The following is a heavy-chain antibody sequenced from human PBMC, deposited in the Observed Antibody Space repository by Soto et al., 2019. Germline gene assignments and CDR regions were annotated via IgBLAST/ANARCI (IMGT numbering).Heavy chain of an antibody. J-gene: IGHJ5*02. CDR2: INHSGSP. D-gene: IGHD1-1*01. CDR3: ATANWSHHYFDP. CDR1: GGSFSGYY. Sequence: QVRLQQWGTGLLKSSETLSLTCAVYGGSFSGYYWSWLRQPPGKGLEWIGEINHSGSPNYNPSLKSRVTISGDTSKNQFSLKMTSVTAADTAVYYCATANWSHHYFDPWGQGTLVTVSS. V-gene: IGHV4-34*01.